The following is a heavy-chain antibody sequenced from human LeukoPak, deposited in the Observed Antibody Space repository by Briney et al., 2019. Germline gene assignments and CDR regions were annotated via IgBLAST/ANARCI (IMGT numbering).Heavy chain of an antibody. J-gene: IGHJ4*02. D-gene: IGHD5-18*01. CDR2: IYHSGST. Sequence: KTSGTLSLTCAVSGGSISSSNWWSWVRQPPGKGLEWIGEIYHSGSTNYNPSLKGRVTISVDKSKNQFSLKLSSVTAADTAVYYCAARGYSYGLDYWGQGTLVTVSS. V-gene: IGHV4-4*02. CDR1: GGSISSSNW. CDR3: AARGYSYGLDY.